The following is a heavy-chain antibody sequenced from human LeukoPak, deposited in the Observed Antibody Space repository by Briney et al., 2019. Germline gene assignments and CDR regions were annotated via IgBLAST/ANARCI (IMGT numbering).Heavy chain of an antibody. D-gene: IGHD1-1*01. Sequence: GESLKISCKASGYSFANYWIDWVRQKPGKGLEWMGLIQPGDSQTRYSPSLQGQVTFSDDKSINTAYLQWSSLRASDTAMYYCARRLETGGFDVWGQGTMVTVSP. J-gene: IGHJ3*01. CDR1: GYSFANYW. CDR3: ARRLETGGFDV. V-gene: IGHV5-51*01. CDR2: IQPGDSQT.